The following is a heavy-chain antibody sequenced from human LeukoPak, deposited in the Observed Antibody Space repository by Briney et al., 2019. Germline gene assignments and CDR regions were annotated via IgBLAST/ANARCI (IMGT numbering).Heavy chain of an antibody. CDR2: INHSGIT. D-gene: IGHD2-2*01. Sequence: SETLSLTCAVYGGSFSGYYWSWIPHPPGKALEWIGEINHSGITNYNPSLKSRVTISVDTSKNQCVLKLTSVTAADTAVYDCARGRPNFYCSSTSCYRPRWFDPWGQGTLVSVSS. CDR1: GGSFSGYY. J-gene: IGHJ5*02. V-gene: IGHV4-34*01. CDR3: ARGRPNFYCSSTSCYRPRWFDP.